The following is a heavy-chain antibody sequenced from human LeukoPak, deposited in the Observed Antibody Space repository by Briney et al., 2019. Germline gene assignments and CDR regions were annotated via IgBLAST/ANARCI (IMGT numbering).Heavy chain of an antibody. D-gene: IGHD5/OR15-5a*01. J-gene: IGHJ3*02. CDR3: ARSNDAFDI. Sequence: QPGGSLRLSCAASGFTVSSNYMNWVRQAPGKGLEWVSIIYSGGSTFYADSVKGRFTISRDNSKNTLFLQMNSLRAEDTAVYCCARSNDAFDIWGQGTMVTVSS. CDR2: IYSGGST. V-gene: IGHV3-53*01. CDR1: GFTVSSNY.